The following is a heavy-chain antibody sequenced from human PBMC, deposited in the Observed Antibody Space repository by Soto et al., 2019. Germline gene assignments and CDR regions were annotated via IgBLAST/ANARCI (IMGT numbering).Heavy chain of an antibody. CDR1: GFSLSTSGMC. V-gene: IGHV2-70*01. D-gene: IGHD1-7*01. CDR3: ARINRNNWNYILDY. J-gene: IGHJ4*02. Sequence: SGPTLVNPTQTLTLTCTFSGFSLSTSGMCVSWIRQPPGKALEWLALIDWDDDKYYSTSLKTRLTISKDTSKNQVVLTMTNMDPVDTATYYCARINRNNWNYILDYWGQGTLVTVSS. CDR2: IDWDDDK.